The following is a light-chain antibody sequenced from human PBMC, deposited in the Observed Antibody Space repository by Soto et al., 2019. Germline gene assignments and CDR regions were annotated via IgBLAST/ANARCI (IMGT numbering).Light chain of an antibody. Sequence: EIVMTQFPATLSVSPGERATLSCRASQSVSSTFAWYQQKPGQAPRLLLYGPSTRATGIPARFSGSGSGTEFTLTISSLQSEDCAVYYCQQYNNWPPFTFGQGTKLEIK. CDR1: QSVSST. CDR3: QQYNNWPPFT. CDR2: GPS. J-gene: IGKJ2*01. V-gene: IGKV3-15*01.